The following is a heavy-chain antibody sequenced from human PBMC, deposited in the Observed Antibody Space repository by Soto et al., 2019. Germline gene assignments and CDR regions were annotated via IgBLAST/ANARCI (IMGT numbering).Heavy chain of an antibody. D-gene: IGHD2-21*02. CDR2: SSAYSGNT. Sequence: QVQLVQSGAEVKKPGASVKVSCKASGYTFTSYGISWVRQAPGQGLEWMGWSSAYSGNTNYAQKLQGRVTMTTDTSTSTAYMELRSLRSDDTAVYYCARDKGAYCGGDCYLTWFDPWGQGTLVTVSS. V-gene: IGHV1-18*01. J-gene: IGHJ5*02. CDR3: ARDKGAYCGGDCYLTWFDP. CDR1: GYTFTSYG.